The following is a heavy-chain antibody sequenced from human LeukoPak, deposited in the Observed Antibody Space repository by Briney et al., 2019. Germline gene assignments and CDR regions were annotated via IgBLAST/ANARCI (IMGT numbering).Heavy chain of an antibody. CDR3: AREYCSSTSCYGAGWYFDL. J-gene: IGHJ2*01. CDR2: INPNSGGT. V-gene: IGHV1-2*02. CDR1: GYTFTGYY. D-gene: IGHD2-2*01. Sequence: ASVKVSCKASGYTFTGYYMHWVRQAPGQGLEWMGWINPNSGGTNYAQKFQGRVTMTRDTSINTAYMELSRLRSDDTAVYYCAREYCSSTSCYGAGWYFDLWGRGTLVTVSS.